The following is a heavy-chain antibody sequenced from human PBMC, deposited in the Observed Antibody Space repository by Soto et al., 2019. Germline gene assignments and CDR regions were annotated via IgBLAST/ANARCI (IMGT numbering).Heavy chain of an antibody. CDR1: GGSISSSHW. D-gene: IGHD3-9*01. J-gene: IGHJ3*01. CDR2: ISHSGTS. Sequence: QVQLQESGPGLVKPSGTLSLTCAVSGGSISSSHWWPWVRQSPGKGLEYIGEISHSGTSNSNPSLKSRVTLSVDKPKNHFSLTLTSVTAADTAVYYCARVVLTITRGAFDAWGQGTLVIVSS. V-gene: IGHV4-4*02. CDR3: ARVVLTITRGAFDA.